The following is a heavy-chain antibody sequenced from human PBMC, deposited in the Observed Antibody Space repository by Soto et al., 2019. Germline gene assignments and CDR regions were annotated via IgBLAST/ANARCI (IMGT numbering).Heavy chain of an antibody. CDR3: AKQAASIAVAGNPYYYYGMDV. D-gene: IGHD6-19*01. V-gene: IGHV3-23*01. Sequence: EVQLLESGGGLVQPGGSLRLSCAASGFTFSSYAMSWVRQAPGKGLEWVPAISGSGGSTYYADSVKGRFTISRDNSKNTLYLQMNSLRAEDTAVYYCAKQAASIAVAGNPYYYYGMDVWGQGTTVTVSS. J-gene: IGHJ6*02. CDR2: ISGSGGST. CDR1: GFTFSSYA.